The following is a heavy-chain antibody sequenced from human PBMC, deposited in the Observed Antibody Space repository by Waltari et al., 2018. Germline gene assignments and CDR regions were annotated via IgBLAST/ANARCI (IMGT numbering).Heavy chain of an antibody. D-gene: IGHD3-10*01. CDR1: GGSLSNYY. V-gene: IGHV4-34*01. J-gene: IGHJ6*02. Sequence: QVQLQQWGAGLLKPSETLSLTCAVYGGSLSNYYWSWIRQPPGKGLEWIGEIDQSGRTKYNPSLKSRVIISLDTSKNQFSLRLRSVTAEDTAVYYCARVHGRVHYYGMDIWGQGTTVIVSS. CDR2: IDQSGRT. CDR3: ARVHGRVHYYGMDI.